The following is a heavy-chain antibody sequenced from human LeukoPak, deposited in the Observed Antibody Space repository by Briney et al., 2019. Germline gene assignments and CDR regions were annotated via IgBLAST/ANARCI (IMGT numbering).Heavy chain of an antibody. CDR2: ISGSGGST. Sequence: XVRXXXGKGXXWVSSISGSGGSTYYADSVKGRFTISRDNSKNTLYLQMNSLRAEDTAVYYCAKADSSGYIFDYWGQGTLVTVSS. D-gene: IGHD3-22*01. CDR3: AKADSSGYIFDY. V-gene: IGHV3-23*01. J-gene: IGHJ4*02.